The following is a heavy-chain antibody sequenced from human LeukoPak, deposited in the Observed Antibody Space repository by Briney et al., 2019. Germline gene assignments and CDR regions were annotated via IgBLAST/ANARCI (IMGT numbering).Heavy chain of an antibody. CDR1: GFTFSSYS. CDR2: ISSSRYI. V-gene: IGHV3-21*01. J-gene: IGHJ4*02. Sequence: GGSLRLSCAASGFTFSSYSMNWVPQAPGMGPERVTSISSSRYIYYADSVKGRFTISRDNAKTTLYLQMNSLRAEDTAVYYCARDCYDSSGYYYNRMFDYWGQGTLVTVSS. D-gene: IGHD3-22*01. CDR3: ARDCYDSSGYYYNRMFDY.